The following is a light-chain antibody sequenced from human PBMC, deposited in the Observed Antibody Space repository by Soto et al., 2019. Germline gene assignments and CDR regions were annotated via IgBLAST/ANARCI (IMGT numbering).Light chain of an antibody. CDR1: QSISSY. CDR2: AAS. J-gene: IGKJ4*01. V-gene: IGKV1-39*01. CDR3: QQYGSSLLLT. Sequence: DIQMTQSPSSLSASVGDRVTITCRASQSISSYLNWYQHKPGKAPKLLISAASSLQSGVPSRFSGSGSGTDFTLTISSLQPEDFAVYYCQQYGSSLLLTFGGGTKVDIK.